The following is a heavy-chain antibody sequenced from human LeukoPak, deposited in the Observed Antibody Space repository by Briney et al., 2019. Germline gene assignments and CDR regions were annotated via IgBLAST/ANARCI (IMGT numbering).Heavy chain of an antibody. J-gene: IGHJ4*02. D-gene: IGHD3-3*01. CDR1: RFTFSTAW. Sequence: PGGSLRLSCAASRFTFSTAWISWGREAPGTGREWVGRIKSKIDGGTTDYAAPVTVRFTISRDDSKNTMYLHMNRLKSEDTAVYYCTSELWFVEWSGQSHNFAYWGQGTLVTVSS. V-gene: IGHV3-15*01. CDR2: IKSKIDGGTT. CDR3: TSELWFVEWSGQSHNFAY.